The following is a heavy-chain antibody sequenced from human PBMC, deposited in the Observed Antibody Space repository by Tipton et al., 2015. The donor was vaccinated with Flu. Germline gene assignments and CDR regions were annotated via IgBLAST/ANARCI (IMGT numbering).Heavy chain of an antibody. CDR3: ARRGNYLADAFDI. CDR1: GFTFSNYG. D-gene: IGHD1-1*01. J-gene: IGHJ3*02. V-gene: IGHV3-48*02. Sequence: SLRLSCAASGFTFSNYGMSWVRQAPGKGLEWVSFMVGIGSTRYYADSVKGRFTISRDNARNSLFLQMNSLRDEDTAVYYCARRGNYLADAFDIWGQGTMVTVSS. CDR2: MVGIGSTR.